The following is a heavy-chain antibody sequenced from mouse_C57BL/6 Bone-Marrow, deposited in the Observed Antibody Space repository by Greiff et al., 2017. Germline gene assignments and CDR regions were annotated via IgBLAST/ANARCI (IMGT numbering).Heavy chain of an antibody. CDR2: INPNNGGT. CDR3: ASLTTVVATGRYAMDY. V-gene: IGHV1-26*01. J-gene: IGHJ4*01. Sequence: EVQLQQSGPELVKPGASVKISCKASGYTFTDYYMHWVKQSHGKSLEWIGDINPNNGGTSYNQKFKGKATLTVDKSSSTAYMELRSLTSEDSAVYYCASLTTVVATGRYAMDYWGQGTSVTVSS. D-gene: IGHD1-1*01. CDR1: GYTFTDYY.